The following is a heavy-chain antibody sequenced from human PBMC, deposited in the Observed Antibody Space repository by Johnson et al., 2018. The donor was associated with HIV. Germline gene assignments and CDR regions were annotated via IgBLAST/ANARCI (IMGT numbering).Heavy chain of an antibody. V-gene: IGHV3-9*01. J-gene: IGHJ3*02. D-gene: IGHD3-22*01. CDR3: AKVIGVVVITDAFDI. Sequence: VQLVESGGGLVQPGRSLRLSCAASGFTFDDYAMHWVRQAPGKGLEWVSGISWNRGSIGYADSVKCRFTISRDNAKNSLYLQMNSLRAEDTALYYCAKVIGVVVITDAFDIWGQGTMVTVSS. CDR1: GFTFDDYA. CDR2: ISWNRGSI.